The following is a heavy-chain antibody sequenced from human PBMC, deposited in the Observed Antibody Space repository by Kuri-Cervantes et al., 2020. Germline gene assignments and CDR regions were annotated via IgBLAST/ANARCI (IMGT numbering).Heavy chain of an antibody. CDR2: MNPNSGNT. J-gene: IGHJ5*02. CDR3: ARFSGFVVRAFDP. Sequence: ASVKVSCKVSGYTLTELSMHWVRQAPGKGLEWMGWMNPNSGNTGYAQKFQGRVTMTRNTSISTAYMELSSLRSEDTAVYYCARFSGFVVRAFDPWGQGTLVTVSS. D-gene: IGHD3-10*01. CDR1: GYTLTELS. V-gene: IGHV1-8*01.